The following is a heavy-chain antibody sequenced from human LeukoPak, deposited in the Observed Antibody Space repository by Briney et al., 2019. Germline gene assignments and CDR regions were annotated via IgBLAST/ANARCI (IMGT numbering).Heavy chain of an antibody. Sequence: GGSLRLSCAASGFAFSTYAMSWVRQAPGKGLQWVSAISGGGTSTYYADSVRGRFTISRDNSKNTLYLQKNSLRAEDTAVYYCAKQIYYTSRNQRETSDYWGQGTLVTVSS. CDR1: GFAFSTYA. CDR2: ISGGGTST. D-gene: IGHD3-10*01. J-gene: IGHJ4*02. V-gene: IGHV3-23*01. CDR3: AKQIYYTSRNQRETSDY.